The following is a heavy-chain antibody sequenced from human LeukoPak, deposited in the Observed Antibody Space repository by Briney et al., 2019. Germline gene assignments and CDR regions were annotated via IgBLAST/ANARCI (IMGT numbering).Heavy chain of an antibody. CDR3: AREYSSGWYSTRFDP. D-gene: IGHD6-19*01. J-gene: IGHJ5*02. Sequence: PGGSLRLSCAASGFTFSSYAMSWVRQAPGKGLEWVSAVSGNGGSTYYADSVKGRFTISRDNSKNTLYLQMNSLRAGDTAVYYCAREYSSGWYSTRFDPWGQGTLLTVSS. CDR2: VSGNGGST. V-gene: IGHV3-23*01. CDR1: GFTFSSYA.